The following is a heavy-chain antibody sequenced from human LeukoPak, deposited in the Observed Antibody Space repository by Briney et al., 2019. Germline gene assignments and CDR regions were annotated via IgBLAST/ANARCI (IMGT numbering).Heavy chain of an antibody. D-gene: IGHD1-26*01. CDR2: ITSSSDYM. J-gene: IGHJ6*03. Sequence: GGSLRLSCAASGFTFSSYEMNWVRQAPGKGLEWVSSITSSSDYMYYADSVKGRFTISRDNAKNSLYLQLNSLRAEDTAVYYCARDTRGSYNYYYYMDVWGKGTTVTVSS. V-gene: IGHV3-21*01. CDR3: ARDTRGSYNYYYYMDV. CDR1: GFTFSSYE.